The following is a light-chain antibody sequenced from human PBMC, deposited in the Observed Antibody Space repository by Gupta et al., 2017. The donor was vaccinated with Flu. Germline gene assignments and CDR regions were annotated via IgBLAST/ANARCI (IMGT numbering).Light chain of an antibody. CDR3: AAWDDSLNGVV. J-gene: IGLJ2*01. CDR2: SNN. V-gene: IGLV1-44*01. Sequence: QSVLTQPPSASGTPGQRVTISCSGSSSTIGSNTVNWYQQLPGPAPKLLIYSNNQRPSGVPDRFSGSKSGTSASLAISGLQSEDEADYYCAAWDDSLNGVVFGGGTKLTVL. CDR1: SSTIGSNT.